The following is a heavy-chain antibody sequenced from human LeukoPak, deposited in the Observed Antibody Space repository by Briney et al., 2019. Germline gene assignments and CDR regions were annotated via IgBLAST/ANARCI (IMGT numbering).Heavy chain of an antibody. CDR2: IIPFFGTA. CDR1: GGTFSSYA. CDR3: TRGMVVNYYYYMDV. V-gene: IGHV1-69*05. Sequence: SVKVSCKASGGTFSSYAISWVRQAPGQGLEWVGGIIPFFGTANYAQKFQGRVTITTDESTSTAYMEMSGLRSEDTAVYYCTRGMVVNYYYYMDVWGKGTTVTVSS. J-gene: IGHJ6*03. D-gene: IGHD2-15*01.